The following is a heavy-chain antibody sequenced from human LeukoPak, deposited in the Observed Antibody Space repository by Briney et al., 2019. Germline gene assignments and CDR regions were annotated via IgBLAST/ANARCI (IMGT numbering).Heavy chain of an antibody. V-gene: IGHV3-7*04. D-gene: IGHD3-3*01. CDR3: ARGRSGLDS. J-gene: IGHJ4*02. CDR2: IKQDGSDK. CDR1: GFTFSTFW. Sequence: PGGSLRLSCAASGFTFSTFWMTWVRQAPGKGLEWVASIKQDGSDKYYVDSVKGRFTMSRDNAKNSLDLEMNSLRVEDTALYYCARGRSGLDSWGQGTLVTVSS.